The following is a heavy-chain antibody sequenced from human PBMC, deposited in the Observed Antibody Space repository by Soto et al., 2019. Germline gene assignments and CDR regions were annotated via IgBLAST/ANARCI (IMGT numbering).Heavy chain of an antibody. V-gene: IGHV4-30-2*01. CDR2: IYHSGST. D-gene: IGHD2-2*02. Sequence: SETLSLTCAVSGGSISSGGYSWSWIRQPPGKGLEWIGYIYHSGSTYYNPSLKCRVTISVDRSKNQFSLKLSSVTAADTAVYYCGRAPRDIVVVPAAISLGFDPWGQGTLVTVSS. CDR3: GRAPRDIVVVPAAISLGFDP. J-gene: IGHJ5*02. CDR1: GGSISSGGYS.